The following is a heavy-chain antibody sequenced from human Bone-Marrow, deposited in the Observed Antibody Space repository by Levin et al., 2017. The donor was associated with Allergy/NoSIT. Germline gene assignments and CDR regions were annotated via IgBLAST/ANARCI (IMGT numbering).Heavy chain of an antibody. D-gene: IGHD3-3*01. CDR3: ARDPRPCRGGNCSSFWRGNGWNGDF. J-gene: IGHJ4*02. V-gene: IGHV1-46*01. Sequence: ASVKVSCKASGYTFSTYFIYWVRQAPGQGLEWMGIINPSGAGTIYAQKFQGRVTLTRDTSTSTVYMEVSSLRSEDTAVYYCARDPRPCRGGNCSSFWRGNGWNGDFWGQGTLVTVSS. CDR2: INPSGAGT. CDR1: GYTFSTYF.